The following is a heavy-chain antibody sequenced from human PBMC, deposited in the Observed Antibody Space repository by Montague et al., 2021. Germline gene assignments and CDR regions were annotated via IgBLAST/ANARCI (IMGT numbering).Heavy chain of an antibody. CDR3: ARVGLTVAAGMVDY. CDR1: GFTFNNYF. D-gene: IGHD6-13*01. CDR2: IGTSSSFT. V-gene: IGHV3-11*06. Sequence: SLRLSCAASGFTFNNYFMSWFRQAPGKGLEWVSYIGTSSSFTRYADSVKGRFTFSRDNAMNSLYLQMTAVRGEDTAVYYCARVGLTVAAGMVDYWGQGTLVTVSS. J-gene: IGHJ4*02.